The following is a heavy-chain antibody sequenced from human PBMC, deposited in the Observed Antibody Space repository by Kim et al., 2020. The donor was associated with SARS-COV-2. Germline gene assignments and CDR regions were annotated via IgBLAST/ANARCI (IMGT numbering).Heavy chain of an antibody. CDR1: GGSFSGYY. J-gene: IGHJ4*02. Sequence: SETLSLTCAVYGGSFSGYYWSWIRQPPGKGLEWIGEINHSGSTNYNPSLKSRVTISVDTSKNQFSLKLSSVTAADTAVYYCARGGGRAGPPPYWGQGTLVTVSS. CDR3: ARGGGRAGPPPY. V-gene: IGHV4-34*01. CDR2: INHSGST. D-gene: IGHD6-19*01.